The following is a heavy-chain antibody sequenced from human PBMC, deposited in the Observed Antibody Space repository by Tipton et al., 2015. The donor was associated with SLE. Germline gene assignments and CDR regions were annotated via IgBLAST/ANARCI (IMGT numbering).Heavy chain of an antibody. V-gene: IGHV4-4*02. J-gene: IGHJ4*02. D-gene: IGHD3-22*01. CDR2: IHHSGST. CDR3: ARDSYDSSGYFDQ. Sequence: TLSLTCAVSGGSISSSNWWIWVRQPPGKGLEYIGEIHHSGSTNYNSSLKGRVTMSVDKSKSQFSLKLSSVTAADTAVYYCARDSYDSSGYFDQWGQGTLVTVSS. CDR1: GGSISSSNW.